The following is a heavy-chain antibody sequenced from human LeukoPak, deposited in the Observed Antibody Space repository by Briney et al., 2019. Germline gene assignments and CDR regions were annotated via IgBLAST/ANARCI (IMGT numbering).Heavy chain of an antibody. CDR2: INSDGINT. Sequence: GGSLRLSCAASGSTFSNYWMHWVRQAPGKGLVWVSRINSDGINTSYADSVKGRFTISRDNAKNTLNLQMNSLRAEDTAVYYCARDLGQYYDTSDNWFDPWGQGALVTVSS. J-gene: IGHJ5*02. V-gene: IGHV3-74*01. CDR3: ARDLGQYYDTSDNWFDP. D-gene: IGHD3-22*01. CDR1: GSTFSNYW.